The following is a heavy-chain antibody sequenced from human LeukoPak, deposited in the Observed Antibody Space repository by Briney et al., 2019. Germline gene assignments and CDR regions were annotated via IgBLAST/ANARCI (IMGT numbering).Heavy chain of an antibody. V-gene: IGHV4-34*01. CDR2: INHSGST. Sequence: SETLSLTXAVYGGSFSGYYWSWIRQPPGKGLEWIGEINHSGSTNYNPSLKSRVTISVDTSKNQFSLKLSSVTAADTAVYYCARARRVVPAAAPRWFDPWGQGTLVTVSS. CDR1: GGSFSGYY. CDR3: ARARRVVPAAAPRWFDP. J-gene: IGHJ5*02. D-gene: IGHD2-2*01.